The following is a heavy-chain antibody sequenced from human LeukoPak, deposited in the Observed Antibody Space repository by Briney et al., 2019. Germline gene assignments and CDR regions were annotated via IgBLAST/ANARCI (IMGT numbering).Heavy chain of an antibody. V-gene: IGHV3-30*04. J-gene: IGHJ4*02. CDR2: ISYDGSNK. CDR3: ARGVRIAVAGYIDY. D-gene: IGHD6-19*01. CDR1: GFTFSSYA. Sequence: GRSLRLSCAASGFTFSSYAMHWVRQAPGKGLEWVAAISYDGSNKKYADSVKGRFTISRDNSKNMLYLQMNSLRAEDRTVYYCARGVRIAVAGYIDYWGQGTLVTVSS.